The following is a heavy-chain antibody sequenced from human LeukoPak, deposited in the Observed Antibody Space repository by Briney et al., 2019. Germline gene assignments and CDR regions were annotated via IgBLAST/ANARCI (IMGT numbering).Heavy chain of an antibody. Sequence: SETCPSPVLSLVIPSAVAFTGAGSASSQGGGLEWIGTTHLTGHTYYSSSLKSRITISVDTSKNQFSLQLTSVTAADTAVYFCARILVVRGGIDYWGRGALVTVSS. D-gene: IGHD3-10*01. CDR3: ARILVVRGGIDY. J-gene: IGHJ4*02. CDR2: THLTGHT. CDR1: VIPSAVAFT. V-gene: IGHV4-38-2*01.